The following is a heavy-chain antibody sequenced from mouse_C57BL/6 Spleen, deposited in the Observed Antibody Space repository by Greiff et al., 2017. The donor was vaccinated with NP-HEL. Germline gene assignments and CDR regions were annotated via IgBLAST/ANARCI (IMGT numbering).Heavy chain of an antibody. V-gene: IGHV1-61*01. Sequence: QVQLQQPGAELVRPGSSVKLSCKASGYTFTSYWMDWVKQRPGQGLDWIGNIYPSDSETHYNQKFKDKATLTVDKSSSTAYMQLSSLTSEDSAVYYSARGGRGQDDWGQGTTLTVSS. J-gene: IGHJ2*01. CDR1: GYTFTSYW. CDR3: ARGGRGQDD. CDR2: IYPSDSET. D-gene: IGHD3-3*01.